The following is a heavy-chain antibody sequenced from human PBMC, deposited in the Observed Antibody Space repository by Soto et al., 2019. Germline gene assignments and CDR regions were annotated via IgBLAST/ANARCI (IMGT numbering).Heavy chain of an antibody. J-gene: IGHJ3*02. CDR2: IIPIFGTA. Sequence: ASVKVSCKASGGTFSSYAISWVRQAPGQGLEWMGGIIPIFGTANYAQKFQGRVTITADESTSTAHMELSSLRSEDTAVYYCARDLATDDAFDIWGQGTMVTVSS. CDR1: GGTFSSYA. V-gene: IGHV1-69*13. D-gene: IGHD5-12*01. CDR3: ARDLATDDAFDI.